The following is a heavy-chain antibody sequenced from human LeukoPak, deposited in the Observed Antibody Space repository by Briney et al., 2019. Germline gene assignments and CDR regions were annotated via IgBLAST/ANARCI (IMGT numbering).Heavy chain of an antibody. Sequence: ASVKVSCKASGGTFSSYAICWVRQAPGQGLEWMGGIIPIFGTANYAQKFQGRVTITADESTSTAYMELSSLRSEDTAVYYCASRGWPLSLPPYSSGWYFDYWGQGTLVTVSS. CDR1: GGTFSSYA. V-gene: IGHV1-69*13. D-gene: IGHD6-19*01. CDR2: IIPIFGTA. J-gene: IGHJ4*02. CDR3: ASRGWPLSLPPYSSGWYFDY.